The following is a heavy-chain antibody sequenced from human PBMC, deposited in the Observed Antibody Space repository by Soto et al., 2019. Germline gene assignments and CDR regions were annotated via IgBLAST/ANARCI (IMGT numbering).Heavy chain of an antibody. V-gene: IGHV3-21*01. CDR3: ARGGPVAFDY. CDR2: ISSSSSYI. Sequence: EVQLVESGGGLVKPGGSLRLSCAASGFTFSSYSINWVRQAPGKGLEWVSSISSSSSYIYYADSVKGRFTTSGDNAKNSLSLQMNSLRAEDTAVYYCARGGPVAFDYWCQGTLVTVSA. CDR1: GFTFSSYS. J-gene: IGHJ4*02.